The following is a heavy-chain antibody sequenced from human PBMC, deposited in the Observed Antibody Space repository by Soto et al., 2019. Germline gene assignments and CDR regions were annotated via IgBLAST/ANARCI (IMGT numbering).Heavy chain of an antibody. J-gene: IGHJ3*02. D-gene: IGHD3-22*01. Sequence: SVKVSCKASGVTFSSYAISWVRQAPGQGLEWMGGIIPIFGTANYAQKFQGRVTITADKSTSTAYMELSSLRSEDTAVYYCARDTSRATYYYDSSTLDAFDIWGQGTMVTVSS. CDR3: ARDTSRATYYYDSSTLDAFDI. CDR1: GVTFSSYA. V-gene: IGHV1-69*06. CDR2: IIPIFGTA.